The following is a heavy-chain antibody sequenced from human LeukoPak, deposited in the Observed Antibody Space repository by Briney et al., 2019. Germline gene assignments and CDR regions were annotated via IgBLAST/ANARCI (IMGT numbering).Heavy chain of an antibody. Sequence: EASVKVSCKTSGYTFTGYYLHWVRQAPGQGLEWMGWINPNSGGTNYAQKFLGRVTMTRDTSISTAFMELSRLTSAATTVYYCARGTVDSGTEDFDYWGQGTLVTVSS. CDR3: ARGTVDSGTEDFDY. D-gene: IGHD3-10*01. CDR1: GYTFTGYY. V-gene: IGHV1-2*02. J-gene: IGHJ4*02. CDR2: INPNSGGT.